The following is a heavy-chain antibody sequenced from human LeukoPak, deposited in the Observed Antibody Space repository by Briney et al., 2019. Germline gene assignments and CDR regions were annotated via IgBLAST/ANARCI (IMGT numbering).Heavy chain of an antibody. D-gene: IGHD6-6*01. CDR3: ARDSAFRQTAARDAFDI. V-gene: IGHV1-69*06. CDR2: IIPIFGTA. J-gene: IGHJ3*02. CDR1: GGTFSSYA. Sequence: ASVKVSCKASGGTFSSYAISWVRQAPGQGLEWMGGIIPIFGTANYAQKFQGRVTITADKSTRTAYMELSSLRSEDTAVYYCARDSAFRQTAARDAFDIWGQGTMVTVSS.